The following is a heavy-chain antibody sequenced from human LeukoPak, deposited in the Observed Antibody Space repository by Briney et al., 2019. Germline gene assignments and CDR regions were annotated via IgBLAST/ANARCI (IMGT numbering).Heavy chain of an antibody. CDR2: IYVDGST. CDR1: GFTFDDYA. V-gene: IGHV3-66*01. J-gene: IGHJ6*03. Sequence: GGSLRLSCAASGFTFDDYAMHWVRQAPGKGLEWVSGIYVDGSTYYADSVKGRFTISRDNSKNTLYLQMNSLRAEGTAVYYCARDLWIVVPAAPRGYYYYMDVWGKGTTVTVSS. CDR3: ARDLWIVVPAAPRGYYYYMDV. D-gene: IGHD2-2*01.